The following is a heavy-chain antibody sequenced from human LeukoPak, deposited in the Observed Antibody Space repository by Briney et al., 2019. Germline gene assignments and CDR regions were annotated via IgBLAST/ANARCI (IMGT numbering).Heavy chain of an antibody. D-gene: IGHD2-2*01. CDR1: GGSISSYY. Sequence: PSETLSLTCTVSGGSISSYYWSWIRQPPGKGLEWIGCIYYSGSTNYNPSLKSRVTISVDTSKNQFSLKLSSVTAADTAVYYCARVPVPAAIHDNWFDPWGQGTLVTVSS. CDR3: ARVPVPAAIHDNWFDP. V-gene: IGHV4-59*01. J-gene: IGHJ5*02. CDR2: IYYSGST.